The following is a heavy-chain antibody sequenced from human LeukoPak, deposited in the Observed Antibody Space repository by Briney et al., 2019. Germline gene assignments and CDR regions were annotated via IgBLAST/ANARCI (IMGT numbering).Heavy chain of an antibody. V-gene: IGHV3-21*01. Sequence: GGSLRLSCAASGFTYSSYSMNWVRQAPGKGLEWVSSISSSGSYIYYADSVKGRFTISRDNAKNSLYLQMNSLRAEDTTVYYCARAYYGRFDYWGQGTLVTVSS. CDR2: ISSSGSYI. CDR1: GFTYSSYS. D-gene: IGHD3-10*01. J-gene: IGHJ4*02. CDR3: ARAYYGRFDY.